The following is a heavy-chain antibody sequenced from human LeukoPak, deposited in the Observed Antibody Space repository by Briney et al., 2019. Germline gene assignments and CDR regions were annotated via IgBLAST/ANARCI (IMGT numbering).Heavy chain of an antibody. D-gene: IGHD5-18*01. CDR1: GGSISSYY. V-gene: IGHV4-34*01. CDR3: ARGVSRGYSYGYGY. J-gene: IGHJ4*02. CDR2: INHSGST. Sequence: SETLSLTCTVSGGSISSYYWSWIRQPPGKGLEWIGEINHSGSTNYNPSLKSRVTISVDTSKNQFSLKLSSVTAADTAVYYCARGVSRGYSYGYGYWGQGTLVTVSS.